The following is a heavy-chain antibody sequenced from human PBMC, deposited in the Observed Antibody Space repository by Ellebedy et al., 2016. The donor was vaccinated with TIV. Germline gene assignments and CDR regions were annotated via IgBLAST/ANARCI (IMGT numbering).Heavy chain of an antibody. V-gene: IGHV3-43*01. CDR3: VKGMEGALDYLLCGFDS. CDR1: GFTFDDYT. J-gene: IGHJ4*02. Sequence: GGSLRLXCVASGFTFDDYTMPWVRQTPGKGLEWVSLISWDGSRTSYADSVKGRFTVSRDNRKNSLFLQMSSLRTEDTALYYCVKGMEGALDYLLCGFDSWGQGTLVTVSS. D-gene: IGHD2/OR15-2a*01. CDR2: ISWDGSRT.